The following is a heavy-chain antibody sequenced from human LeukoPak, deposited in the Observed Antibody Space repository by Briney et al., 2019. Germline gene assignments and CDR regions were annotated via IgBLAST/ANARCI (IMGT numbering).Heavy chain of an antibody. J-gene: IGHJ5*02. CDR3: MRADFWSGYPLDP. CDR2: INHSGST. CDR1: GGSFSGYY. D-gene: IGHD3-3*01. V-gene: IGHV4-34*01. Sequence: PSETLSLTCAVYGGSFSGYYWSWIRQPPGKGLEWIGEINHSGSTNYNPSLKSRVTISVDTSKNQLSLKLSSVTAADTAVYYCMRADFWSGYPLDPWGQGTLVTVSS.